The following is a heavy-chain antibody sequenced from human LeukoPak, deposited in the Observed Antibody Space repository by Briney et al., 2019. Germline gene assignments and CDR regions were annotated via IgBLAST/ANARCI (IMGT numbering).Heavy chain of an antibody. CDR1: GYTLTELS. D-gene: IGHD3-9*01. Sequence: ASVKVSCKVSGYTLTELSMHWVRQAPGKGLEWMGGFDPEVGETIYAQKFQGRVTMTEDTSTDTAYMELSSLRSEDTAVYYCATDLADYDILTGQAPFDPWGQGTLVTVSS. CDR2: FDPEVGET. V-gene: IGHV1-24*01. J-gene: IGHJ5*02. CDR3: ATDLADYDILTGQAPFDP.